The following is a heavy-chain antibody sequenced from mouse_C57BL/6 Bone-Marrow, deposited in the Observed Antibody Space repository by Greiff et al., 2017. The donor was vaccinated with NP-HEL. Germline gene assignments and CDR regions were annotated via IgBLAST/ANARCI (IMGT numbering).Heavy chain of an antibody. V-gene: IGHV14-4*01. D-gene: IGHD2-1*01. J-gene: IGHJ3*01. CDR1: GFNIKDDY. CDR3: TRGNYVGWFAD. Sequence: VQLQQSGAELVRPGASVKLSCTASGFNIKDDYMHWVKQRPEQGLEWIGWIDPENGDTEYASKFQGKATITADTSSNTAYLQLSSLTSEDTAVYYCTRGNYVGWFADWGQGTLVTVSA. CDR2: IDPENGDT.